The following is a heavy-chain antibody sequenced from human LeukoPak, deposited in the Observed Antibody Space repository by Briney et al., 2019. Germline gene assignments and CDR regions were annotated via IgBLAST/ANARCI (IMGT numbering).Heavy chain of an antibody. CDR2: INHSGGT. D-gene: IGHD3-22*01. CDR3: ATSSGYYVDAFDI. J-gene: IGHJ3*02. V-gene: IGHV4-34*01. CDR1: GGSISSYY. Sequence: SETLSLTCTVSGGSISSYYWSWIRQPPGKGLEWIGEINHSGGTNYNPSLKSRVTISVDTSKNQFSLKLSSVTAADTAVYYCATSSGYYVDAFDIWGQGTMVTVSS.